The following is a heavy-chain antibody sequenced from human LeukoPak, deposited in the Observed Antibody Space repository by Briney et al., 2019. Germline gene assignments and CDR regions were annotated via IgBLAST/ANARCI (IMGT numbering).Heavy chain of an antibody. Sequence: GGSLRLSCVGSGFDFNYYDMKWVRQAPGKGLEWGSSISSSSSYIYFADSTKGRFTISRDSANGSVFLQMSGLRPEDTAVYYCARRGGLSSGRSFDHWGQGTLVTVSS. J-gene: IGHJ4*02. CDR1: GFDFNYYD. CDR3: ARRGGLSSGRSFDH. V-gene: IGHV3-21*01. D-gene: IGHD3-16*01. CDR2: ISSSSSYI.